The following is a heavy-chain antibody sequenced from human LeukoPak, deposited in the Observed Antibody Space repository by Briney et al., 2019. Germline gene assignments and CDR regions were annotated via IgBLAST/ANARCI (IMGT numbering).Heavy chain of an antibody. Sequence: ASVKVSCKASGYTFTSYGFSWVRQAPGQGLEWMGWISTYYGNTNYVQKLQDRVTMTTDTSTSTAYMELTSLRSDDTAVYYCARVYSTNYYGSGDRPFLFDYWGQGTVATVSS. V-gene: IGHV1-18*01. CDR1: GYTFTSYG. J-gene: IGHJ4*02. D-gene: IGHD3-10*01. CDR2: ISTYYGNT. CDR3: ARVYSTNYYGSGDRPFLFDY.